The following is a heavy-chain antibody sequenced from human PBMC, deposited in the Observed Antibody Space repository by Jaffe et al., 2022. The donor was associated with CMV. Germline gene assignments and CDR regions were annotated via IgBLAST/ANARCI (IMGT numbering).Heavy chain of an antibody. Sequence: QVTLKESGPVLVKPTETLTLTCTVSGFSLSNARMGVSWIRQPPGKALEWLAHIFSNDEKSYSTSLKSRLTISKDTSKSQVVLTMTNMDPVDTATYYCARIIRPHVLRYFDWFPRPSYYYYYMDVWGKGTTVTVSS. CDR2: IFSNDEK. J-gene: IGHJ6*03. CDR1: GFSLSNARMG. D-gene: IGHD3-9*01. V-gene: IGHV2-26*01. CDR3: ARIIRPHVLRYFDWFPRPSYYYYYMDV.